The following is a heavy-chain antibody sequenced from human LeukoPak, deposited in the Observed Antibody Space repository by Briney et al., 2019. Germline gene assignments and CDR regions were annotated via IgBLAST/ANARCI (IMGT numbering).Heavy chain of an antibody. CDR3: ARDGDKTVVGTLDR. CDR2: ISGSGDTT. V-gene: IGHV3-23*01. CDR1: GFTFSSRA. J-gene: IGHJ5*02. D-gene: IGHD6-19*01. Sequence: GGSLRLSCAASGFTFSSRAMSWVRQVPGKGLEWVSAISGSGDTTFYAHSVKGRFTISSDNSKNTLHLQLNNLGVEDTAVYFCARDGDKTVVGTLDRWGRGTLVTVSS.